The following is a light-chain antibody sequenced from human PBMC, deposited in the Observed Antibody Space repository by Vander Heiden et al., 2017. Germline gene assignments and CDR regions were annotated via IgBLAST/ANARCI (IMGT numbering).Light chain of an antibody. J-gene: IGLJ3*02. Sequence: QSALTQPASVPGSPGQSTTISCTGTSSDVGSYNLVSWYQQHPGKAPKLMIYEVSKRPSGVSNRFSGSKSGNTASLTISGLQAEDEADYYCCSYAGSSTLFGGGTKLTVL. CDR3: CSYAGSSTL. CDR2: EVS. CDR1: SSDVGSYNL. V-gene: IGLV2-23*02.